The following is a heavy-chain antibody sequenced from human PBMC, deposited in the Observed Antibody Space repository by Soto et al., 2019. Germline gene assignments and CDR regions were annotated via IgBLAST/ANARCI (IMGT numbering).Heavy chain of an antibody. CDR2: LNQDGRER. D-gene: IGHD2-15*01. J-gene: IGHJ4*02. CDR1: GFTFSDSW. Sequence: EVQLVESGGGLVQPGGSLRLSCVTSGFTFSDSWMNWVRQAPGKGLEWVANLNQDGRERKYVDSVKGRFTISRDNARNSVYLQINNLSMEDTAVYYCASWVYSLNYWGQGTLVTVSS. CDR3: ASWVYSLNY. V-gene: IGHV3-7*01.